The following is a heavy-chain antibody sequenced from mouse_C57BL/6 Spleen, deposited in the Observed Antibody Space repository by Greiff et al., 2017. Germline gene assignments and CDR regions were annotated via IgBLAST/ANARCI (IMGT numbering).Heavy chain of an antibody. J-gene: IGHJ1*03. D-gene: IGHD1-1*01. Sequence: EVQLHESGPELVKPGASVKISCKASGYSFTDYNMNWVKQSNGKSLEWIGVINPNYGTTSYNQKFKGKATLTVDQSSSTAYMQLNSLTSEDSAVYYCATYYYGSSYAYFDVWGTGTTVTVSS. CDR3: ATYYYGSSYAYFDV. CDR1: GYSFTDYN. CDR2: INPNYGTT. V-gene: IGHV1-39*01.